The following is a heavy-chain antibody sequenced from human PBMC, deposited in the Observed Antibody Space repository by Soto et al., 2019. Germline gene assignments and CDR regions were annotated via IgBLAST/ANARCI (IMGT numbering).Heavy chain of an antibody. J-gene: IGHJ6*02. CDR2: IYYSGST. Sequence: SETLSLTCTVSGGSISSYYWSWIRQPPGKGPVWIWYIYYSGSTNYNPSLKSRVTISVDTSKNQFSLKLSSVTAADTAVYYCARDVRGYDFWSGYSSMVDGYYYYSMDVWGQGTTVTVSS. D-gene: IGHD3-3*01. V-gene: IGHV4-59*01. CDR3: ARDVRGYDFWSGYSSMVDGYYYYSMDV. CDR1: GGSISSYY.